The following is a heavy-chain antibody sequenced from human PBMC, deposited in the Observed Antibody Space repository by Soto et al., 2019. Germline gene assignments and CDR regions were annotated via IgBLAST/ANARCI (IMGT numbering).Heavy chain of an antibody. CDR2: ISASGRAI. CDR1: GFTFRDSY. V-gene: IGHV3-11*01. CDR3: ARGLTGGVFDI. D-gene: IGHD7-27*01. J-gene: IGHJ3*02. Sequence: GGSLRLSCAASGFTFRDSYMSWIRQAPGKGLEWISYISASGRAIYYVDSVRGRFTISRDNAQNSLFLQMDNLRTEDTAVFYCARGLTGGVFDIWGQGTMVTVSS.